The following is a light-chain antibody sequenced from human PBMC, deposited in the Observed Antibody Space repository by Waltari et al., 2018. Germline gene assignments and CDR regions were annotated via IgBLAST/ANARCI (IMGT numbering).Light chain of an antibody. J-gene: IGLJ2*01. V-gene: IGLV1-47*01. CDR2: RNN. Sequence: QSVLTQPPSASGTPGQRVTISCSGSSSNIGSNYVYWYQQLPGTAPKLLIYRNNPGPSGGPDRFSGSTSGTSASLTIGGLRSGDEAEYYWATWDDSLSGVVFGGGTKLTVL. CDR1: SSNIGSNY. CDR3: ATWDDSLSGVV.